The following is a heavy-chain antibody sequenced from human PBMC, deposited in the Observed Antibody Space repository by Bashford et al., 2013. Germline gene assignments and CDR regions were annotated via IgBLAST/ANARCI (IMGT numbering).Heavy chain of an antibody. Sequence: SETLSLTCTVSGGSISSSSYYWGWIRQPPGKGLEWIGSIYYSGSTYYNPSLKSRVTISVDTSKNQFSLKLSSVTAADTAVYYCARHRKPRTYSSGWYYFDYWGQGTLVTVSS. D-gene: IGHD6-19*01. CDR3: ARHRKPRTYSSGWYYFDY. CDR2: IYYSGST. J-gene: IGHJ4*02. CDR1: GGSISSSSYY. V-gene: IGHV4-39*01.